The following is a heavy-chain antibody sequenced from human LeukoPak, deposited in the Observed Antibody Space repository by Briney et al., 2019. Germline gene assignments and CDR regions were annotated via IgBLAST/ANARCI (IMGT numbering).Heavy chain of an antibody. CDR1: GYTFTGYY. J-gene: IGHJ6*02. V-gene: IGHV1-2*02. D-gene: IGHD1-20*01. CDR2: INPNSGGT. Sequence: ASVKVSCKASGYTFTGYYMHWVRQAPGQGLEWMGWINPNSGGTNYAQKFQGRVTMTRDTSISTAYMELSRLRSDDTAVYYCARGTLRRITGLRYYYGMDVWGQGTTVTVSS. CDR3: ARGTLRRITGLRYYYGMDV.